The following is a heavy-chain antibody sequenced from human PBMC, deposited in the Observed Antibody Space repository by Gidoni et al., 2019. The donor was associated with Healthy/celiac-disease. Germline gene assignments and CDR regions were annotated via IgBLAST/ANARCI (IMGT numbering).Heavy chain of an antibody. V-gene: IGHV3-23*01. D-gene: IGHD4-4*01. J-gene: IGHJ4*02. Sequence: RFTISRDNSKNTLYLQMNSLRAEETAVYYCAQTGDYSNTIYYFDSWGQGALVTVSS. CDR3: AQTGDYSNTIYYFDS.